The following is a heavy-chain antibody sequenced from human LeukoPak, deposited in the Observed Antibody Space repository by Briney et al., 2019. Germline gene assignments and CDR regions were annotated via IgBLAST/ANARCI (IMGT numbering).Heavy chain of an antibody. J-gene: IGHJ4*02. D-gene: IGHD3-22*01. CDR2: IYYSGST. CDR1: GGSISSYY. Sequence: SETLSLTCTVSGGSISSYYWSWIRQPPGKGLEWIGYIYYSGSTNYNPSLKSRVTISVDTSKNQFSLKLSSVTAADTAVYYCARHRYFYDSSGYHPRFDYWGQGTLVTVFS. CDR3: ARHRYFYDSSGYHPRFDY. V-gene: IGHV4-59*08.